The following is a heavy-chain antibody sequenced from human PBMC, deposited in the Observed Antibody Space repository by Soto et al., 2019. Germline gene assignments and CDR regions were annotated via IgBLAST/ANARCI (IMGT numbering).Heavy chain of an antibody. CDR3: ASDGYSNNSPFDY. V-gene: IGHV3-21*01. CDR2: IGGSDNYI. CDR1: GFTFSSYT. J-gene: IGHJ4*02. Sequence: GGSLRLSCAASGFTFSSYTMNWVRQAPGKGLEWVSAIGGSDNYIYHADSVKGRFTISRDNAQKSLYLHMNSLRAEDTAVYYCASDGYSNNSPFDYWGQGTLVTVSS. D-gene: IGHD6-13*01.